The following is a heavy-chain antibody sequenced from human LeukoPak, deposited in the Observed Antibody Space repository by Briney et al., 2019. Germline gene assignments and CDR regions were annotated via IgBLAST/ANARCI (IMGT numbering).Heavy chain of an antibody. CDR2: IYYSGST. D-gene: IGHD3-22*01. J-gene: IGHJ4*02. CDR3: ARSYYYDYRQIDY. V-gene: IGHV4-39*01. Sequence: SETLSLTCTVSGDSISTSSYYWGWIRQPPGQGLEWLVSIYYSGSTYYNPSLKSRVTISVYTSKNQFSLNLYSVTAAHTAVFYCARSYYYDYRQIDYWGQGTLVTVSS. CDR1: GDSISTSSYY.